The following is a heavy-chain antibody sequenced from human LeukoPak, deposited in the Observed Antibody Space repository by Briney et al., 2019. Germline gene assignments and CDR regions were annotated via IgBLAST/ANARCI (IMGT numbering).Heavy chain of an antibody. CDR3: AKEFDGVAGLASSFYL. D-gene: IGHD6-19*01. J-gene: IGHJ2*01. Sequence: GGSLRLSCAASGFTFDDYAMHWVRQAPGKGLEWVSGISWNSGSIGYADSVKGRFTISRDNAKNSLYLQMNSLRAEDTALYYCAKEFDGVAGLASSFYLRGRGTLVTVSS. V-gene: IGHV3-9*01. CDR1: GFTFDDYA. CDR2: ISWNSGSI.